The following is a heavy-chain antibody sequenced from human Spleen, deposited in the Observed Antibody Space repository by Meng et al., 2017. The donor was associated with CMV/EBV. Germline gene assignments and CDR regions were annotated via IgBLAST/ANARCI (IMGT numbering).Heavy chain of an antibody. D-gene: IGHD3-3*01. Sequence: SGCSFSTDYWSWIRPTPGKGLEWIGYIYYSGSTNYNPSLKSRVTISEDTSKNQFSLKMTSVTTADTAVYYCARGRGFLEWLYWYFDLWGRGTLVTVSS. CDR3: ARGRGFLEWLYWYFDL. V-gene: IGHV4-59*01. CDR1: GCSFSTDY. J-gene: IGHJ2*01. CDR2: IYYSGST.